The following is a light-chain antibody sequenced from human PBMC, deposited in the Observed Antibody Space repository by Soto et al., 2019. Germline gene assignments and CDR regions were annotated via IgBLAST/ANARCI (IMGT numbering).Light chain of an antibody. CDR1: QSVSSSY. V-gene: IGKV3-20*01. Sequence: EIVLTQSPGTLSLTPGERATLSCRASQSVSSSYLAWYQQKPGQAPRLLIYGASSRATGIPDRFSGSGSGTDFTLIISRLEPEDFAVYYCQQYGSSPPTFGQGTKVDI. CDR3: QQYGSSPPT. J-gene: IGKJ1*01. CDR2: GAS.